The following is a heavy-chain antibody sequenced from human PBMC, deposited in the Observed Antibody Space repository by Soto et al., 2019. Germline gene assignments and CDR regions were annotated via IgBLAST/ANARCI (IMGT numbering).Heavy chain of an antibody. D-gene: IGHD3-22*01. V-gene: IGHV4-59*12. J-gene: IGHJ4*02. CDR1: GGSISSYY. CDR2: IYYSGST. Sequence: SETVSLTCTVSGGSISSYYWSWIRQPPGKGLEWIGYIYYSGSTNYNPSLKSRVTISVDTSKNQFSLKLSSVTAADTAVYYCARCRYASSGYSKKETFYYRGQGALVTVYS. CDR3: ARCRYASSGYSKKETFYY.